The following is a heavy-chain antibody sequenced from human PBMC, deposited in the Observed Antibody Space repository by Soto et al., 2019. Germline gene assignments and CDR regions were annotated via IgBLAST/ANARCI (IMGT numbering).Heavy chain of an antibody. D-gene: IGHD2-2*01. CDR3: AKGRTEYQLLSPYYYYYGMDV. CDR2: ISYDGSNK. CDR1: GFTFSSYG. V-gene: IGHV3-30*18. Sequence: QVQLVESGGGVVQPGRSLRLSCAASGFTFSSYGMHWVRQAPGKGLEWVAVISYDGSNKYYADSVKGRFTISRDNSKNTLYLQMNSLRAEDTAVYYCAKGRTEYQLLSPYYYYYGMDVWGQVTTVTVSS. J-gene: IGHJ6*02.